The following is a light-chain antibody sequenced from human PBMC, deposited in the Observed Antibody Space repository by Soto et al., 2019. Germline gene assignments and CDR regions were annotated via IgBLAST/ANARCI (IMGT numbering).Light chain of an antibody. CDR1: SSDVGIYNY. CDR2: EVS. CDR3: NSYTTSSTVV. Sequence: QSALTQPASVSGSPGQSIAISCTGSSSDVGIYNYVSWYQQHPGKVPKLIIYEVSNRPSGVSNRFSGSKSGNTASLTISGLQAEDEADYYCNSYTTSSTVVFGGGTKLTVL. V-gene: IGLV2-14*01. J-gene: IGLJ2*01.